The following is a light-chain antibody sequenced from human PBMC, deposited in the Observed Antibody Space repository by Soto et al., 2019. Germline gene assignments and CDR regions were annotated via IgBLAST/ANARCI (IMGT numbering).Light chain of an antibody. CDR3: QQYGDSAPVT. Sequence: EFVLTQSPDTLSLLPGETATLSCRASQSVTSNSLAWYHQKPGQAPRLLIYAASRRATGIPDRFSGSGSGTDFSLTVSRLEPEDFGVFFCQQYGDSAPVTFGHGTRLEIE. CDR2: AAS. J-gene: IGKJ5*01. CDR1: QSVTSNS. V-gene: IGKV3-20*01.